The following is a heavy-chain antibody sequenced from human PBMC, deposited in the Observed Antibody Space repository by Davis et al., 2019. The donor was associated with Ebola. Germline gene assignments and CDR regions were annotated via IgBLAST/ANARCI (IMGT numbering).Heavy chain of an antibody. CDR2: INPSGGST. J-gene: IGHJ6*02. D-gene: IGHD3-16*01. V-gene: IGHV1-46*01. CDR3: ARLKLHYGMDV. Sequence: ASVKVSCKASGYTFTSYDINWVRQAPGQGLEWMGIINPSGGSTSYAQKFQGRVTMTTDTSTSTAYMELRSLRSDDTAVYYCARLKLHYGMDVWGQGTTVTVSS. CDR1: GYTFTSYD.